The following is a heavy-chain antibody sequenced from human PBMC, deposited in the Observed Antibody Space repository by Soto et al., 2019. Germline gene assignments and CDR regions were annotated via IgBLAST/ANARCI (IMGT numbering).Heavy chain of an antibody. J-gene: IGHJ4*02. CDR1: GFTFSSYA. CDR2: MSYDGSNK. Sequence: QVQLVESGGGVVQPGRSLRLSCAASGFTFSSYAMHWVRQAPGKGLEWVAVMSYDGSNKYYADSVKGRFTISRDNSKNPLYLQMNSMRAEDTAVYYCARDKSPYSSGWHNRHFDYWGQVTLVTVSS. CDR3: ARDKSPYSSGWHNRHFDY. D-gene: IGHD6-19*01. V-gene: IGHV3-30-3*01.